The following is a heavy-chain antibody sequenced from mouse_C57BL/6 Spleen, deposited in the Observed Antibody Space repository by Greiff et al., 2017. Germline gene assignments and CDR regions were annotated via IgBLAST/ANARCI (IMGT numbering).Heavy chain of an antibody. V-gene: IGHV1-26*01. Sequence: EVQLQQSGPELVKPGASVKISCKASGYTFTDYYMNWVKQSHGKSLEWIGDINPNNGGTSYNQKFKGKATLTVDKSSSTAYMELRSLTSEDSAVYYCARRFPFLRGYYAMDYWGQGTSVTVSS. CDR3: ARRFPFLRGYYAMDY. J-gene: IGHJ4*01. CDR1: GYTFTDYY. CDR2: INPNNGGT.